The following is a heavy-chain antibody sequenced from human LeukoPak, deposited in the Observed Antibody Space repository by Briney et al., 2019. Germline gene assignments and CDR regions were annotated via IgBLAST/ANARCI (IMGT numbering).Heavy chain of an antibody. CDR3: ARDLSHSGYDYPYNWFDP. CDR1: GYTFTSYG. D-gene: IGHD5-12*01. V-gene: IGHV1-18*01. J-gene: IGHJ5*02. Sequence: GASVKVSCKASGYTFTSYGISWVRQAPGQGLEWMGWISAYNGNTNYAQKLQGRVTMTTDTSTSTAYMELRSLGSDDTAVYYCARDLSHSGYDYPYNWFDPWGQGTLVTVSS. CDR2: ISAYNGNT.